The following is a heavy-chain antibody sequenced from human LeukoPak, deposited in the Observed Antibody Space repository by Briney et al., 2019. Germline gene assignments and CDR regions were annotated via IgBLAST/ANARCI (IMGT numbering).Heavy chain of an antibody. Sequence: PSETPSLTCTVSGGSISSGDYYWSWIRQPPGKGLEWIGYIYYSGSTYYNPSLKSRVTISVDTSKNQFSLKLSSVTAADTAVYYCARAEIVVVNTNWFDPWGQGTLVTVSS. CDR3: ARAEIVVVNTNWFDP. D-gene: IGHD3-22*01. J-gene: IGHJ5*02. V-gene: IGHV4-30-4*01. CDR2: IYYSGST. CDR1: GGSISSGDYY.